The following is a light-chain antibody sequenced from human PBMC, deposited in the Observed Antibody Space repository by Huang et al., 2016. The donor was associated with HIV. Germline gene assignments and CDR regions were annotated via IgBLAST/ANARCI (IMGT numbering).Light chain of an antibody. V-gene: IGKV3-11*01. CDR3: QQRSNWPLT. CDR2: DAS. Sequence: EIVLTQSPATLSLSPGERATLSCRASQSVSSYLAWYQQKPGQAPRLLIYDASNRATGIPARFSGSGSGTDFTLTISSLEPEDFALYYCQQRSNWPLTCGPGTKVDIK. J-gene: IGKJ3*01. CDR1: QSVSSY.